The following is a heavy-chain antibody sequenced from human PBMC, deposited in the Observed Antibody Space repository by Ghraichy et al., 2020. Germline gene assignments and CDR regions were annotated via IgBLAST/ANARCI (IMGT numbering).Heavy chain of an antibody. Sequence: GGSLRLSCAASGFTFSSYAMSWVRQAPGKGLEWVADISGSGGSTYYADSVKGRFTISRDNSKNTLYLQMNSLRAEDTAVYYCAKDAGKRITMIVVVITPDYWGQGTLVTVSS. D-gene: IGHD3-22*01. V-gene: IGHV3-23*01. J-gene: IGHJ4*02. CDR1: GFTFSSYA. CDR2: ISGSGGST. CDR3: AKDAGKRITMIVVVITPDY.